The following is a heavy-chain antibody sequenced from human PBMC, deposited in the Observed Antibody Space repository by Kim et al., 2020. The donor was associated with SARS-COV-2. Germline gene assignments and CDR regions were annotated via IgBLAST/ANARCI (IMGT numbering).Heavy chain of an antibody. V-gene: IGHV6-1*01. CDR2: ILYRSQWST. CDR1: GDSVSSNSAA. Sequence: SQTLSLTCAISGDSVSSNSAAWDWIRQSPSRGVEWLGRILYRSQWSTYYAVSVESRIIINPDTSKNQFSLQLNSVTPEDTAVYYCARDRPGPRGVYDYWGQGILVTVSS. D-gene: IGHD6-13*01. CDR3: ARDRPGPRGVYDY. J-gene: IGHJ4*02.